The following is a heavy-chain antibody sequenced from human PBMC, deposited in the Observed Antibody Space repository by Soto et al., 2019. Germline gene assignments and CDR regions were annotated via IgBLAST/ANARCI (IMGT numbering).Heavy chain of an antibody. CDR3: ARGLGIAAAGTGYFHH. V-gene: IGHV1-69*02. Sequence: QVQLVQSGAEVKKPGSSVKVSCKASGGTFSSYTISWVRQAPGQGLEWMGRIIPILGIANYAQKFQGRVTITADKXPXXAYMELSSLRSEDTAVYYCARGLGIAAAGTGYFHHWGRGTLVTVSS. J-gene: IGHJ1*01. CDR2: IIPILGIA. CDR1: GGTFSSYT. D-gene: IGHD6-13*01.